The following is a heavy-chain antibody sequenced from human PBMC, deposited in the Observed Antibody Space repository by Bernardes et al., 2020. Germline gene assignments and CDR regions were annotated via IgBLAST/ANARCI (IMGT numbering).Heavy chain of an antibody. J-gene: IGHJ4*02. CDR3: ARDGVGATQTFDY. CDR2: ISSSGRTI. Sequence: GGSLRLSCAATGFTFSDYYMSRTRQAPGKGLEWVSYISSSGRTIYYADSVKGRFTIARDHAKNSLYLQMNSLRAEDTAVYYCARDGVGATQTFDYWGQGTLVTVSS. CDR1: GFTFSDYY. V-gene: IGHV3-11*01. D-gene: IGHD1-26*01.